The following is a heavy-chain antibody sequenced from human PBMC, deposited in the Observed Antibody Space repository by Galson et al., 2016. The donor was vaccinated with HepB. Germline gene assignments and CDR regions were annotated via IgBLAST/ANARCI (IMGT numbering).Heavy chain of an antibody. CDR3: ASEFYYSGSWSSDPPSYAMDV. CDR1: GYSFTSYW. V-gene: IGHV5-10-1*01. CDR2: IDPSDSYS. J-gene: IGHJ6*02. Sequence: QSGAEVKKPGESLRISCKGSGYSFTSYWISWVRQMPGKGLEWMGRIDPSDSYSDYSPSFQGHVTIPADKSIRTAYLQWSSLKASDTAMYYCASEFYYSGSWSSDPPSYAMDVWGQGTTVTVSS. D-gene: IGHD3-10*01.